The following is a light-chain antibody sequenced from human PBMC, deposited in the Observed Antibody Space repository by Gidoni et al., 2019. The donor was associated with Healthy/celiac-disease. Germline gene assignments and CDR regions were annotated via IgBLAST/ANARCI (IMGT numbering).Light chain of an antibody. CDR1: QSVSSY. Sequence: EIVLTQSPATLSLSPGERATLSCTASQSVSSYLAWYQQKPGQAPRLLIYYASNRATGIPARFSGSGSGTDFTLTISSLEPEDFAVYYCQQRSNWPPWTFXQXTKVEIK. V-gene: IGKV3-11*01. J-gene: IGKJ1*01. CDR2: YAS. CDR3: QQRSNWPPWT.